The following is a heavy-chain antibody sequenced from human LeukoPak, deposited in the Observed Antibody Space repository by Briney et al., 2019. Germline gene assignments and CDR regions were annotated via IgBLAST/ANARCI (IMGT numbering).Heavy chain of an antibody. CDR1: GFTFSSYW. D-gene: IGHD3-22*01. Sequence: GGSLRLSCAASGFTFSSYWMSWVRQAPGEGLEWVAKINQDGTEKAYVDSVRGRFTISRDNAKNSLFVQMNSLRAEGTAVYYCAGAYYYDSSGYYDYWGQGTLVTVSS. CDR3: AGAYYYDSSGYYDY. V-gene: IGHV3-7*03. CDR2: INQDGTEK. J-gene: IGHJ4*02.